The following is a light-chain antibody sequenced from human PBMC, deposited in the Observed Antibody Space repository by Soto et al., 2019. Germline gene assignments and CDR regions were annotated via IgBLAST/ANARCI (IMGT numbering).Light chain of an antibody. CDR2: AAS. V-gene: IGKV1-39*01. Sequence: DIQITQSPSSLSASVGDRVTITCRASQSISSYLHWYQQKPGKAPKLLIYAASSLQSGVPSRFRGSGSGTDFTLTISSLQPEDFATYYCQRSFSTPLTFGGGTKVEIK. CDR3: QRSFSTPLT. CDR1: QSISSY. J-gene: IGKJ4*01.